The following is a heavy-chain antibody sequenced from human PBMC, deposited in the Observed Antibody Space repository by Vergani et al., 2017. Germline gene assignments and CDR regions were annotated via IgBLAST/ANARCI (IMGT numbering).Heavy chain of an antibody. V-gene: IGHV7-4-1*02. CDR2: SNNNTGNP. CDR1: GYTFTSYA. CDR3: AGQFPYLRVGATKRGYCYYYMDV. J-gene: IGHJ6*03. Sequence: QVQLVHSGSELKKPGASVKVSCKASGYTFTSYAMNWVRQAPGQGLDWLGWSNNNTGNPTYAQGFTGRFVFSLATSVSTAYLQISSLKAEDTAVYYCAGQFPYLRVGATKRGYCYYYMDVWGKGTTVTVSS. D-gene: IGHD1-26*01.